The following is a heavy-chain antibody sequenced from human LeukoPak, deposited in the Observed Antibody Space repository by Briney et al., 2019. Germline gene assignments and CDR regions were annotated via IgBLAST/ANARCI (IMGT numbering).Heavy chain of an antibody. Sequence: PGGSLRLSCAASGFTFSSYGMHWVRQAPGKGLEWVAVISYDGSNKYYADSVKGRFTISRDNSKNTLYLQMNRLRAEDRAVYYCAKEGCSGGSCYWGDYYYYYGMDVWGKGTTVTVSS. CDR2: ISYDGSNK. CDR3: AKEGCSGGSCYWGDYYYYYGMDV. D-gene: IGHD2-15*01. CDR1: GFTFSSYG. J-gene: IGHJ6*04. V-gene: IGHV3-30*18.